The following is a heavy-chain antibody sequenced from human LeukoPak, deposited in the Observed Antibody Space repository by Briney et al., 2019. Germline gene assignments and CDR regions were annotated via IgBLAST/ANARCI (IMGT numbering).Heavy chain of an antibody. J-gene: IGHJ5*02. V-gene: IGHV3-30-3*01. CDR1: GFTFRAHS. CDR3: TRNPEMQYWFDP. CDR2: TSYDGSKK. Sequence: GGSLRLSCAASGFTFRAHSMHWVRQTPGKGLEWVAFTSYDGSKKYYGDSVRGRFTISRDNSKNTLYLEVSTLRAEDTAVYYCTRNPEMQYWFDPWGQGTLVTVSS. D-gene: IGHD2/OR15-2a*01.